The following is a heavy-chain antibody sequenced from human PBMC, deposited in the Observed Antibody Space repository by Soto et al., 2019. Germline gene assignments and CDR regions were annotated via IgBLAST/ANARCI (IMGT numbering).Heavy chain of an antibody. CDR2: IVRDGGQK. V-gene: IGHV3-33*01. D-gene: IGHD1-1*01. CDR3: ARHDDPENNGLDY. J-gene: IGHJ4*02. Sequence: QVHLVESGGGVVQPGRPLRLSCAASGFTFSRYGMHWVRQAPGKGLEWVGVIVRDGGQKQYADSVRGRFTISRDNSNNTLYQEINSLTADDTAGYYCARHDDPENNGLDYWGQGTLVTVSS. CDR1: GFTFSRYG.